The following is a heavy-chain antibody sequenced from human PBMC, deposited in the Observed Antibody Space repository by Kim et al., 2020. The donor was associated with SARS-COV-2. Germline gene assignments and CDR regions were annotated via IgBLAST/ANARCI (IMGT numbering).Heavy chain of an antibody. D-gene: IGHD5-12*01. Sequence: SETLSLTCTVSSGSVSSGSYFWSWIRQPPGRGLEYIGYVYYNGRTNYNPSLKSRVTISVDTSKNQFSLKMNFVSAVDTAVYYCARVNWDTVATSSYFDYWGQGILVIVSS. CDR3: ARVNWDTVATSSYFDY. CDR1: SGSVSSGSYF. J-gene: IGHJ4*02. CDR2: VYYNGRT. V-gene: IGHV4-61*01.